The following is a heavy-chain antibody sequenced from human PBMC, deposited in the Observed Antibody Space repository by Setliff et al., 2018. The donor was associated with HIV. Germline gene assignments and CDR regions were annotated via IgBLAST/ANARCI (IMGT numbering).Heavy chain of an antibody. CDR1: GGSISPTNYY. CDR2: IYYSGST. J-gene: IGHJ4*02. D-gene: IGHD6-19*01. CDR3: ATLQSSGWPHGIEY. V-gene: IGHV4-39*01. Sequence: SETLSLTCTVSGGSISPTNYYWGWIRQPPGKGLEWIGSIYYSGSTYYKSSLKNRVTISVDTSKNHFPLKVNFVTAADTAVYYCATLQSSGWPHGIEYWGQGTLVTVSS.